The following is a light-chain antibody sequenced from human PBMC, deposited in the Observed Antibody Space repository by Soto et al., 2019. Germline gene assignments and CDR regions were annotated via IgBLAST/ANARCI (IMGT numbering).Light chain of an antibody. Sequence: QPVLTQSSSASASLGSSVKLTCTLSSGHSSYIIAWHQQQPGKAPRYLMKLEGSGSYNKGSGVPDRFSGSSSGADRYLTISNLPFEDEADYYCETWESNTHTVFGGGTKVTVL. CDR3: ETWESNTHTV. V-gene: IGLV4-60*02. CDR1: SGHSSYI. J-gene: IGLJ3*02. CDR2: LEGSGSY.